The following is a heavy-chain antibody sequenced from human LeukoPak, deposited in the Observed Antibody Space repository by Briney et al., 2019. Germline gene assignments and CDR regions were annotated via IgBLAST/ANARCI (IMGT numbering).Heavy chain of an antibody. Sequence: ASVKVSCKASGYSFTTYLIHWVRQATGQGLEWMGWMNPNSGNTGYAQKFQGRVTMTRNTSISTAYMELSSLRSEDTAVYYCARGLNYDILTGYSAVARNAFDIWGQGTMVTVSS. CDR2: MNPNSGNT. D-gene: IGHD3-9*01. V-gene: IGHV1-8*02. J-gene: IGHJ3*02. CDR1: GYSFTTYL. CDR3: ARGLNYDILTGYSAVARNAFDI.